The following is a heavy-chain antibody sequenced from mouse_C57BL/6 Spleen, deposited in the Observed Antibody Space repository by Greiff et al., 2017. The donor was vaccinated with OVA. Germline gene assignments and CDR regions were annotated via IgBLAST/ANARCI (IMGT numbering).Heavy chain of an antibody. Sequence: EVQVVESGPGLVKPSQSLSLTCSVTGYSITSGYYWNWIRQFPGNKLEWMGYISYDGSNNYNPSLKNRISITRDTSKNQFFLKLNSVTTEDTATYYCARGGGKGSLFDYWGQGTTLTVSS. V-gene: IGHV3-6*01. D-gene: IGHD1-3*01. CDR1: GYSITSGYY. CDR3: ARGGGKGSLFDY. CDR2: ISYDGSN. J-gene: IGHJ2*01.